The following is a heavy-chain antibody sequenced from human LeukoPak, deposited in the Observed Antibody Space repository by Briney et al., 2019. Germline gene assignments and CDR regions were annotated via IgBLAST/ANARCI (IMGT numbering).Heavy chain of an antibody. V-gene: IGHV3-48*01. CDR2: ISSSSSTI. CDR1: GFTFSSYS. D-gene: IGHD1-1*01. J-gene: IGHJ3*02. Sequence: GGSLRLSCAAAGFTFSSYSMNWVRQAPGKGLEWVSYISSSSSTIYYADSVKGPFTISRDNANNSLYLQMNSLRAEDTAVYYCAREGSSCAFYIWGQGKMVTVSS. CDR3: AREGSSCAFYI.